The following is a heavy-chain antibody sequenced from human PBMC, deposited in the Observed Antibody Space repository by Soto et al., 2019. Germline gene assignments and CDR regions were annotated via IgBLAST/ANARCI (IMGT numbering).Heavy chain of an antibody. V-gene: IGHV1-18*01. D-gene: IGHD3-10*01. CDR2: ISAYNGNT. CDR3: ARGGPTSADYYYGMDV. Sequence: ASVKVSCKASCYSFSNYGINWVRQAPGQGLEWMGWISAYNGNTEYAQKFQGRVTMTTDTSTSTAYMELRSLRSDDTAVYSCARGGPTSADYYYGMDVWGLGTTVTVSS. CDR1: CYSFSNYG. J-gene: IGHJ6*02.